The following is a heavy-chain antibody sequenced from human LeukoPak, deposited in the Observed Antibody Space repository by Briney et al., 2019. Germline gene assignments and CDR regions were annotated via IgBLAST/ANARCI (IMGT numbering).Heavy chain of an antibody. J-gene: IGHJ3*02. CDR2: IYYSGST. CDR1: GGSISSYY. Sequence: SETLSLTCTVSGGSISSYYWGWIRQPPGKGLEWIGSIYYSGSTYYNPSLKSRVTISVVTSKNQFSLKLSSVTAADTAVYYCARGGATGTTEDAFDIWGQGTMVTVSS. V-gene: IGHV4-39*07. D-gene: IGHD1-1*01. CDR3: ARGGATGTTEDAFDI.